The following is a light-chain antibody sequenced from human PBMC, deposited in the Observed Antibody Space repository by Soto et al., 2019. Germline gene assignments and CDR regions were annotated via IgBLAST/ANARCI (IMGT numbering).Light chain of an antibody. CDR1: QYIRSS. CDR3: QQYNSWPLT. J-gene: IGKJ4*01. CDR2: GAS. V-gene: IGKV3-15*01. Sequence: TLSVSPGERATLSCRASQYIRSSVAWYQQKPGQAPRLLIYGASTRATGVPARFSGGGSGTEFTLTISSLQSDHFAVYYCQQYNSWPLTFGGGTKVDIK.